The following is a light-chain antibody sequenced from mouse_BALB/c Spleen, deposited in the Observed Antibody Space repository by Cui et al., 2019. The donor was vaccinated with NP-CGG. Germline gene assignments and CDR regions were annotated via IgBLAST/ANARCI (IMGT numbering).Light chain of an antibody. V-gene: IGLV1*01. CDR2: GTN. CDR3: ALWYSNHWV. J-gene: IGLJ1*01. Sequence: ALAAPAAAPTTSPGETVTLTCRSSTGAGTTNNYANWVQEKPDHLFTGLIGGTNNRVPGVPARFSGSLIGDKAVLNITGAQTEDEAIYFCALWYSNHWVVGGGTKLTVL. CDR1: TGAGTTNNY.